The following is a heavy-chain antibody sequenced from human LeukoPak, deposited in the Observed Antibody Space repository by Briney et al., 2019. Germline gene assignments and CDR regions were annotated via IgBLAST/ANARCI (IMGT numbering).Heavy chain of an antibody. CDR2: IHYDGRNK. Sequence: GGSLRLSCAASGFTFSSYGMHWVRQAPGKGLEWVAFIHYDGRNKYYGDSVKGRFSISRDNSQNTLYLQMNSLRAEDTAVYYCAGLYGDYNYWGQGTLVTVSS. V-gene: IGHV3-30*02. CDR3: AGLYGDYNY. D-gene: IGHD4-17*01. CDR1: GFTFSSYG. J-gene: IGHJ4*02.